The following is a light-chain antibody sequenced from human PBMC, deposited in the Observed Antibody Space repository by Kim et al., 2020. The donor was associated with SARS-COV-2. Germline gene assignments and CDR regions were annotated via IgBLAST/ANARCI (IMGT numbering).Light chain of an antibody. J-gene: IGKJ2*01. CDR3: QQSYSTPQMYT. CDR1: QSISSY. CDR2: AAS. Sequence: DIQMTQSPSSLSASVGDRVTITCRASQSISSYLNWYQQKPGKAPKLLIYAASSLQSGVPSRFSGSESGTDFTLTISSLQPGDSATYYCQQSYSTPQMYTFGQGTKLEIK. V-gene: IGKV1-39*01.